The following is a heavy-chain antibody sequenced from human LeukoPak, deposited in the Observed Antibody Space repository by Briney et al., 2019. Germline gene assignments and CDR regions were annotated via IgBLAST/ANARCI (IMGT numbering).Heavy chain of an antibody. CDR2: FDPEDGET. D-gene: IGHD1-14*01. J-gene: IGHJ6*03. CDR1: GYTLTELS. V-gene: IGHV1-24*01. Sequence: ASVKVSCKVSGYTLTELSMHWVPQAPGHRLEWRGGFDPEDGETIYAQKFQGRVTMTEDTSTDTAYMELSSLRSEDTAVYYCATARNYISVPMDVWGKGTTVTVSS. CDR3: ATARNYISVPMDV.